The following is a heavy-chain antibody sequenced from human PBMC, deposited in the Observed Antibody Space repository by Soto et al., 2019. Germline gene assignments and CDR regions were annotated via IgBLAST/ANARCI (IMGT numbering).Heavy chain of an antibody. CDR3: ARVKGWFGENAPYYYYYGMDV. Sequence: SETLSLTCTVSGGSIXSYYWSWIRQPPGKGLEWIGYIYYSGSTNYNPSLKSRVTISVDTSKNQFSLKLSSVTAADTAVYYCARVKGWFGENAPYYYYYGMDVWGQGTTLTVSS. D-gene: IGHD3-10*01. V-gene: IGHV4-59*01. CDR1: GGSIXSYY. J-gene: IGHJ6*02. CDR2: IYYSGST.